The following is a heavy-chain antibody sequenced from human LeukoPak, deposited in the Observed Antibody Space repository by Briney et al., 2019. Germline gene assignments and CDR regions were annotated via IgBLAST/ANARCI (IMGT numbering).Heavy chain of an antibody. V-gene: IGHV4-59*04. CDR2: IHYTGST. CDR3: ARLSYSGYDRPFDY. J-gene: IGHJ4*02. D-gene: IGHD5-12*01. CDR1: GGSISSYY. Sequence: SETLSLTCTVSGGSISSYYWSWIRQPPGKGLERIVTIHYTGSTYYNPSLKSRVTISVDTSKKQVSLKLSSVTAADTAVYYCARLSYSGYDRPFDYWGQGTLVTVSS.